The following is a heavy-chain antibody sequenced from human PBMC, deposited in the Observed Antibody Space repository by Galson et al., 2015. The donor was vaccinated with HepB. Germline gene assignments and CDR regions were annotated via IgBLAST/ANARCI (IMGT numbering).Heavy chain of an antibody. J-gene: IGHJ4*02. CDR3: ARDGRGVVPAAMEYYDFWSGYDKANFDY. D-gene: IGHD3-3*01. Sequence: SVKVSCKASGYTFTSYGISWVRQAPGQGLEWMGWISAYNGNTNYAQKLQGRVTMTTDTSTSTAYMELRSLRSDDTAVYYCARDGRGVVPAAMEYYDFWSGYDKANFDYWGQGTLVTVSS. V-gene: IGHV1-18*04. CDR1: GYTFTSYG. CDR2: ISAYNGNT.